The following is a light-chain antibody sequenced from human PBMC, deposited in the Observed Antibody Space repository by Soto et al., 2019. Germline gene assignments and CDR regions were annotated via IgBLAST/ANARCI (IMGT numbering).Light chain of an antibody. CDR2: KAS. V-gene: IGKV1-5*03. CDR3: QKLNSYAIN. CDR1: QTISSW. J-gene: IGKJ5*01. Sequence: DSERAPSPCRVCRSVGGRVTRTCQASQTISSWLAWYQQKPGKAPKLLIYKASTLKSGVPSRFSGSGSGTEFTLTISSLQPEDFATYYCQKLNSYAINFGQGTQLEIK.